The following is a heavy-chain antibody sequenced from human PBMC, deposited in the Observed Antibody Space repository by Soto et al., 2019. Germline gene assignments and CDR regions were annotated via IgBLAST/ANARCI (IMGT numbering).Heavy chain of an antibody. D-gene: IGHD6-13*01. CDR3: ARGIRIAAAGTWYYYYGMDV. V-gene: IGHV4-34*01. CDR1: GGSFSGYY. CDR2: INHSGST. J-gene: IGHJ6*02. Sequence: PSETLSLTCAVYGGSFSGYYWSWIRQPPGKGREWIGEINHSGSTNYNPSLKSRVTISVDTSKNQFSLKLSSVTAADTAVYYCARGIRIAAAGTWYYYYGMDVWGQGTTVTVSS.